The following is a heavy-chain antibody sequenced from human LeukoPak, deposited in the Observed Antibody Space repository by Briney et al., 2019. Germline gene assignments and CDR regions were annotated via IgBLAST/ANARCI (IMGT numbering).Heavy chain of an antibody. D-gene: IGHD3-10*01. CDR2: INPNSGGT. CDR3: ARSYFISDTFDI. J-gene: IGHJ3*02. Sequence: EASVKVSCKASGYTFSDYDMHWVRQAPGQGLEWMGWINPNSGGTNYAQKFQGRVTMTRDTSISTAYMELSRLRSDDTAVYYCARSYFISDTFDIWGQGTMVTVSS. V-gene: IGHV1-2*02. CDR1: GYTFSDYD.